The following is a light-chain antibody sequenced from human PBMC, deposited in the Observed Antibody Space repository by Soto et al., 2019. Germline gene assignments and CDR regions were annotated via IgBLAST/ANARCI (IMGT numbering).Light chain of an antibody. CDR3: QFYGDPPKT. CDR2: DAS. CDR1: QSVSSNF. Sequence: DIVLTQSPGTLSLSPGDRGTLSCRASQSVSSNFLAWYQQKPGQAPRLLIFDASTRASGIPDRFTGRGSGTDFTLTISRLEPEDFAVYYCQFYGDPPKTFGQGTKVEIK. J-gene: IGKJ1*01. V-gene: IGKV3-20*01.